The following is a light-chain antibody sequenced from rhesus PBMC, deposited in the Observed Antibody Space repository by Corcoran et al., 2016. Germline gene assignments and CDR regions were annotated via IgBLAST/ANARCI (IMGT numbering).Light chain of an antibody. Sequence: DIQMTQSPSSLSASVGDRVTVTCRASQGINKELSWFQQKPGEAPTLLIFAASTLQTGVSSRFSGSGSWTDYTLTISSLQPEDVATYYCLQDYTTPYTFGQGTKVEIK. CDR3: LQDYTTPYT. V-gene: IGKV1-94*01. CDR1: QGINKE. J-gene: IGKJ2*01. CDR2: AAS.